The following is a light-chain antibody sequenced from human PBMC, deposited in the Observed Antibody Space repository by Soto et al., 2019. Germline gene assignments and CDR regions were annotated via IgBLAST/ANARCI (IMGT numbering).Light chain of an antibody. V-gene: IGLV2-23*01. Sequence: QSALTQPASVSGSPGQSITISCTGTTRDVGRYTLVSWYQQHPGKAPKLMISGASERPSGVSNRFSGSRSGNTASLTISGLQTEDEADYYCCSYAGSNTWVFGGGTQLTVL. CDR2: GAS. CDR1: TRDVGRYTL. J-gene: IGLJ3*02. CDR3: CSYAGSNTWV.